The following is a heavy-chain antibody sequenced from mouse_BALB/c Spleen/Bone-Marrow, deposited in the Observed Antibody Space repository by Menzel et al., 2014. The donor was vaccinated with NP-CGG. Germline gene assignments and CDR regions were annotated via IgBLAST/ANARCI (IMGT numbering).Heavy chain of an antibody. V-gene: IGHV1-80*01. Sequence: QVQLQQSGAELVRPGSSVKISCKASGYTFSNFWMNWVKQRPGQGLEWIGQIHPGDGDTNNNGKFKGKATLTIDKSSSTAYMQLSGLSSGDSAVYFCARVYYGNLDYWGQGTTLTVSS. CDR2: IHPGDGDT. CDR3: ARVYYGNLDY. D-gene: IGHD2-1*01. J-gene: IGHJ2*01. CDR1: GYTFSNFW.